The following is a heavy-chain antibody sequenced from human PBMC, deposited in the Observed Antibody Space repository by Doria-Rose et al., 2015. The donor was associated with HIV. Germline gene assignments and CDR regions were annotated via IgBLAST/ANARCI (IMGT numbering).Heavy chain of an antibody. Sequence: QVQLVQSGPVLVKPTETLTLTCTVSGVSLSSPGMGVSWIRQPPGKALEWLAHIFPDDERSYKTSLKSRLTISRCTSKSQVVLTMTDMDPVDTATYYCARIKSSRWYHKYYFDFWGQGTLVIVSA. CDR1: GVSLSSPGMG. J-gene: IGHJ4*02. D-gene: IGHD6-13*01. V-gene: IGHV2-26*01. CDR2: IFPDDER. CDR3: ARIKSSRWYHKYYFDF.